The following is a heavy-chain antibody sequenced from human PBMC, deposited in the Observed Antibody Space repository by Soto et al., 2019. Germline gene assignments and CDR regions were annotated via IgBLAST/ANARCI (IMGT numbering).Heavy chain of an antibody. J-gene: IGHJ6*02. CDR2: ITETGGDT. Sequence: GGSLRLSCAASGFTFGNFVMRWVRQTPGKGLEWVSTITETGGDTYYTDSVKGRFTITRDNSKNTLYLQMTSLRAEDTALYYCTKASSDRNHMEVWGPGTTVTVSS. CDR1: GFTFGNFV. CDR3: TKASSDRNHMEV. V-gene: IGHV3-23*01.